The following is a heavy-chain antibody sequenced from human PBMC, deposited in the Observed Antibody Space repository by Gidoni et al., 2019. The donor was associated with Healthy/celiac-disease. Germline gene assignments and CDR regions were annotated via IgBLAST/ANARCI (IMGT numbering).Heavy chain of an antibody. Sequence: QVQLQESGPGLVKPSETLSLTCTVSGGSISSYYWSWIRQPPGKGLEWIGYIYYSGSTNYNPSLKSRVTISVDTSKNQFSLKLSSVTAADTAVYYCARLIDRYSSSWYYFDYWGQGTLVTVSS. V-gene: IGHV4-59*08. CDR2: IYYSGST. CDR3: ARLIDRYSSSWYYFDY. J-gene: IGHJ4*02. CDR1: GGSISSYY. D-gene: IGHD6-13*01.